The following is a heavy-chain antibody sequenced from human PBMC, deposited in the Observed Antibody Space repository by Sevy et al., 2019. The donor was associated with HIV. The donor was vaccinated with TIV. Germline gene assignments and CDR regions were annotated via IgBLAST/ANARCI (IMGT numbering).Heavy chain of an antibody. CDR3: ARSEFVRITIFGPFDN. J-gene: IGHJ4*02. CDR1: GDTFSNYA. CDR2: IIPIFGKA. V-gene: IGHV1-69*13. Sequence: ASVKVSCKDSGDTFSNYAVSWVRQAPGQGLQWLGGIIPIFGKAVYAEEFQGRLTITADESTFTAYMELTGLRSEDTAMYFCARSEFVRITIFGPFDNWGQGTLVTVSS. D-gene: IGHD3-3*02.